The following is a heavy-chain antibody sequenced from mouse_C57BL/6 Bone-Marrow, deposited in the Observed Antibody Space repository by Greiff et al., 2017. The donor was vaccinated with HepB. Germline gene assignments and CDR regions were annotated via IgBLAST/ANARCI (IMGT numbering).Heavy chain of an antibody. CDR2: ISDGGSYT. CDR3: ARDQGYYGSSLAWFAY. CDR1: GFTFSSYA. D-gene: IGHD1-1*01. V-gene: IGHV5-4*01. Sequence: EVKLMESGGGLVKPGGSLKLSCAASGFTFSSYAMSWVRQTPEKRLEWVATISDGGSYTYYPDNVKGRFTISRDNAKNNLYLQMSHLKSEDTAMYYCARDQGYYGSSLAWFAYWGQGTLVTVSA. J-gene: IGHJ3*01.